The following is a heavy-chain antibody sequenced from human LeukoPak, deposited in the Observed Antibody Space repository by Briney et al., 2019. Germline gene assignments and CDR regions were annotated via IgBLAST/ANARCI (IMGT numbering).Heavy chain of an antibody. J-gene: IGHJ4*02. V-gene: IGHV3-48*03. CDR2: ISSGSTI. CDR3: ARESIAVAGAPFDY. CDR1: GFTFSSYE. D-gene: IGHD6-19*01. Sequence: GGSLRLSCAASGFTFSSYEMNWVRQAPGKGLEWVSYISSGSTIYDADSVKGRFTIFRDNAKNSLYLQMNSLRAEDTAVYYCARESIAVAGAPFDYWGQGTLVTVSS.